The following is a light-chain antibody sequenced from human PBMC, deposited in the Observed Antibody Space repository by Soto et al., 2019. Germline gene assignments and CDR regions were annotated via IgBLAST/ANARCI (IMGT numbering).Light chain of an antibody. V-gene: IGKV3-11*01. J-gene: IGKJ4*01. CDR2: ETS. CDR1: QSLSRY. CDR3: QQRSSWPLT. Sequence: ENALTQSPATLSLAPGERATLSCRASQSLSRYLAWYQQKPGQAPRLLIHETSKRATGVSARFSGSGSGTDFTLTISSLQPEDFAVYYCQQRSSWPLTFGGGTKVDIK.